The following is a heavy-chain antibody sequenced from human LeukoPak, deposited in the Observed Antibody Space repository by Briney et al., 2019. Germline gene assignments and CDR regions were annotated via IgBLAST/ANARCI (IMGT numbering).Heavy chain of an antibody. J-gene: IGHJ4*02. V-gene: IGHV4-4*02. CDR1: GDSINREIW. CDR2: IHHGGST. D-gene: IGHD2-2*01. CDR3: AREIPVFFASTLDS. Sequence: SETLSLTCAVSGDSINREIWWHWVRQPPGKGLEWIGEIHHGGSTYYKPSLRSRVTISVDKSRNHFSPEMNSVTAADTAVYYCAREIPVFFASTLDSWGQGILVTVSS.